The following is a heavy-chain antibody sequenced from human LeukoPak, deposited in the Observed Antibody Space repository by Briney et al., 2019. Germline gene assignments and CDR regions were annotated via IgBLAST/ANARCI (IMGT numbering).Heavy chain of an antibody. V-gene: IGHV4-30-2*01. CDR2: IYHSGTT. D-gene: IGHD3-10*01. J-gene: IGHJ4*02. CDR3: ARDLRGFAGY. Sequence: SETLSLTCTVSGGSISSDGYYWSWIRQPPGKGLEWIGYIYHSGTTYYNPSLKSRVTISVDKSKNQFSLKLNSVTAADTAVYHCARDLRGFAGYWGQGTLVTVSS. CDR1: GGSISSDGYY.